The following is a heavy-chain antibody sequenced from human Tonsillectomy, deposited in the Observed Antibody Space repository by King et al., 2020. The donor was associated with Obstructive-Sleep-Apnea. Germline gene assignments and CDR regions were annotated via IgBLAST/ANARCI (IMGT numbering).Heavy chain of an antibody. CDR2: ISGSGGTT. D-gene: IGHD3-3*01. V-gene: IGHV3-23*04. CDR3: AKCIDSWSVLGTDY. J-gene: IGHJ4*02. Sequence: VQLVESGGGLVQPGGSLRLSCAASGFTFSSYAMAWVRQAPGKGLEWVSAISGSGGTTFYADSVKGHFTISRDNSQNTLYLQMNSLSAEDTAVYYCAKCIDSWSVLGTDYWGQGARVTVPS. CDR1: GFTFSSYA.